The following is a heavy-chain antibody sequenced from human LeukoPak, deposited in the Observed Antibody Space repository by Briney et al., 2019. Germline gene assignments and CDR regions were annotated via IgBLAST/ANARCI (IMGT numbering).Heavy chain of an antibody. CDR1: GFTFSSYE. Sequence: GGSLRLSCAASGFTFSSYEMNWVRQAPGKGLEWVSYISSSSAIYYADSVKGRFTISRDNAKNSLYLQMNSLRAEDTAVYYCARGLLLNYWGQGTLVTVSS. CDR3: ARGLLLNY. J-gene: IGHJ4*02. CDR2: ISSSSAI. D-gene: IGHD1-26*01. V-gene: IGHV3-48*03.